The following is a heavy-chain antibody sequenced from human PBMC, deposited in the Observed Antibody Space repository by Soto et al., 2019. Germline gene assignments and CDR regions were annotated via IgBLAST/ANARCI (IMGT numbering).Heavy chain of an antibody. CDR2: IYYSGST. CDR3: ARHARGVRFDYFDY. J-gene: IGHJ4*02. D-gene: IGHD3-10*01. CDR1: GGSISSYY. V-gene: IGHV4-59*08. Sequence: SATLSLTCTVSGGSISSYYWSWIRQSPGKGLEWIGYIYYSGSTDYNPSLKSRVTISVGTSKNQFSLKLSSVTASDTAVYYCARHARGVRFDYFDYWGQGTLVTVSS.